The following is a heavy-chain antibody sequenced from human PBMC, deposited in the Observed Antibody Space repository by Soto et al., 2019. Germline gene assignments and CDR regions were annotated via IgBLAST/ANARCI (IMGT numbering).Heavy chain of an antibody. D-gene: IGHD3-16*01. CDR2: ISDSGST. CDR3: AGARLVGLPPWDYFDY. J-gene: IGHJ4*02. CDR1: GGSISNYY. V-gene: IGHV4-59*01. Sequence: SETLSLTCNVSGGSISNYYWNWIRQPPGKRLEWIGYISDSGSTKYNPSLMSRVTISADMSKNQVSLKVKSVAAADTAIYYCAGARLVGLPPWDYFDYWGQGTLVTVSS.